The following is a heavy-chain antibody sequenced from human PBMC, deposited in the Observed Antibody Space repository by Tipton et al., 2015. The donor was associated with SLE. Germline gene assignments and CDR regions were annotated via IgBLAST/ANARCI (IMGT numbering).Heavy chain of an antibody. CDR2: INHSGIT. V-gene: IGHV4-34*01. CDR3: ARSRVQGVMRSRWGMDV. CDR1: GGSFSGYY. D-gene: IGHD3-10*01. J-gene: IGHJ6*02. Sequence: LRLSCAVYGGSFSGYYWNWIRQPPGKGLEWIGEINHSGITKYNPSLKSRVTISVDTSKNQFSLKLSSVTAADTAEYYCARSRVQGVMRSRWGMDVWGQGTTVTVSS.